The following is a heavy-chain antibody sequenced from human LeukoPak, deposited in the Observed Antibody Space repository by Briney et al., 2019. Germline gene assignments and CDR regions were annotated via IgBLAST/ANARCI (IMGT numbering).Heavy chain of an antibody. J-gene: IGHJ4*02. V-gene: IGHV3-53*01. CDR1: GFTVSNSY. CDR2: LYSGGGA. Sequence: QPEGSLRLSCAASGFTVSNSYMSWVRQAPGKGLEWVSVLYSGGGAYYTDSVRGRFTISRDSSKNTLYLQMNSLRADDTAVYYCVGQTHKDYWGQGTLVTVSS. CDR3: VGQTHKDY.